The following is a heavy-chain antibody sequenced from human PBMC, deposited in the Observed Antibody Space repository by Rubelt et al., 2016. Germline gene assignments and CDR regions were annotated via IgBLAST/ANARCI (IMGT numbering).Heavy chain of an antibody. CDR1: GYTFTSYG. D-gene: IGHD3-16*02. CDR3: ARVMITFGGVIEVGWFDP. J-gene: IGHJ5*02. V-gene: IGHV1-18*01. Sequence: QVQLVQSGAEVKKPGASVKVSCKASGYTFTSYGISWVRQAPGQGLEWLGWISAYNGNTNYAQKLQGRCTMTTDTAPGTAYMELRSLRADATAVDYGARVMITFGGVIEVGWFDPWGQGTLVTVSS. CDR2: ISAYNGNT.